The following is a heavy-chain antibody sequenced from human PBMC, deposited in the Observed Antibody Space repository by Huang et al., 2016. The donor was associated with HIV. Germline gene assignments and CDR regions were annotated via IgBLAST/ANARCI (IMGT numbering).Heavy chain of an antibody. J-gene: IGHJ4*02. V-gene: IGHV3-23*01. Sequence: DVQLLESGGRLVQPGRSLRLSCAVSGFIFSDHAVSGVRQGPGRGLEWVSSISGRAFTTEDADAVKGRLTISVDNANQIVYLQMDNLRAEDTALYYCAKQDDVYCSGDSCYSGYFASWGRGTLVTVSS. CDR1: GFIFSDHA. CDR2: ISGRAFTT. CDR3: AKQDDVYCSGDSCYSGYFAS. D-gene: IGHD2-15*01.